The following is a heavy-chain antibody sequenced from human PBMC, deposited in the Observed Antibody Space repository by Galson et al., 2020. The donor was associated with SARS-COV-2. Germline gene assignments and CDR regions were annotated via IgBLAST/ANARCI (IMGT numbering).Heavy chain of an antibody. CDR1: GGPISSNSYF. V-gene: IGHV4-39*01. CDR3: AGPSVAGLHYFPY. D-gene: IGHD2-21*02. Sequence: SETLSLTCTVSGGPISSNSYFWGWTRQPPGKGLEWIGTVYHSGTTYYNPSLKSRVTISVDTSENQFSLKLTSVTAADTAVYYCAGPSVAGLHYFPYWGQGTLVTVSS. CDR2: VYHSGTT. J-gene: IGHJ4*02.